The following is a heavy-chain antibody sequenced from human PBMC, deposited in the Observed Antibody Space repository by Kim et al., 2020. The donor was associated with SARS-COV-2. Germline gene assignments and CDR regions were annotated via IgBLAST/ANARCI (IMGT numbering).Heavy chain of an antibody. Sequence: YSDSVEGRFTISRANSKNTLYLRMNSLRAEDMAVYYCAKASIFSASRFDYWGQGTLVTVSS. D-gene: IGHD3-3*01. J-gene: IGHJ4*02. V-gene: IGHV3-23*01. CDR3: AKASIFSASRFDY.